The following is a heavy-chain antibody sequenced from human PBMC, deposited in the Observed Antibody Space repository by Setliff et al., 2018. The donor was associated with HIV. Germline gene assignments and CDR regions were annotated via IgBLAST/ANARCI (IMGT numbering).Heavy chain of an antibody. Sequence: KASETLSLTCTVSGGSITSGSYYWSWIRQPPGKGLEWIGYIYQTGTTSYNPPLRSRVTISVDTSKNQISLKLRSVTAAETAVYYCARQIAGGYWAFASWGQGTLVTVSS. CDR1: GGSITSGSYY. CDR3: ARQIAGGYWAFAS. D-gene: IGHD3-22*01. CDR2: IYQTGTT. J-gene: IGHJ4*02. V-gene: IGHV4-61*01.